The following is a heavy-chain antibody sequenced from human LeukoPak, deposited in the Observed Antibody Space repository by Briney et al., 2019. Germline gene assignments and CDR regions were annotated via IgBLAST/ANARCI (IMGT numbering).Heavy chain of an antibody. Sequence: PGGSLRLSCAASGFTFNSYAMSWVRQAPGKGLEWVSFISSSMISIHYADSVQGRFTISRDNARNILYLQMNSLRAEDTAVYYCARVYDVLTGGFDHWGQGALVTVSS. CDR3: ARVYDVLTGGFDH. V-gene: IGHV3-21*01. CDR2: ISSSMISI. J-gene: IGHJ4*02. D-gene: IGHD3-9*01. CDR1: GFTFNSYA.